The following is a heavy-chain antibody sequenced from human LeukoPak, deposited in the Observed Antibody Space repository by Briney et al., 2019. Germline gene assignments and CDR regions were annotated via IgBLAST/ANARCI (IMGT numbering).Heavy chain of an antibody. Sequence: GGSLRLSCVASGFTFSSYEMNWVRQAPGKGLEWVSYISSSGTTTFYADSVKGRFTISRDNAKNSLYLQMNSLRVEDTAVYYCTRDEEGASREFDYWGQGALVTVSS. V-gene: IGHV3-48*03. CDR3: TRDEEGASREFDY. D-gene: IGHD1-26*01. CDR2: ISSSGTTT. CDR1: GFTFSSYE. J-gene: IGHJ4*02.